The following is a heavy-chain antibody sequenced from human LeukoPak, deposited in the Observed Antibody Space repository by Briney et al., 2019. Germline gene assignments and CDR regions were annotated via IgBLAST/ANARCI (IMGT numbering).Heavy chain of an antibody. CDR1: GFTFSSYS. CDR3: ARFNWNYHYFDY. CDR2: ISSSSSYI. D-gene: IGHD1-7*01. V-gene: IGHV3-21*01. Sequence: GGSLRLSCAASGFTFSSYSMNWVRQAPGKGLEWVSSISSSSSYIYYADSVKARFTISRDNAKNSLYLQMNSLRAEDTAVYYCARFNWNYHYFDYWGQGTLVTVSS. J-gene: IGHJ4*02.